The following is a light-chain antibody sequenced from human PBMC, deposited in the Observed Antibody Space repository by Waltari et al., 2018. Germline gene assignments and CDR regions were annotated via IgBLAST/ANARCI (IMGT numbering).Light chain of an antibody. CDR1: QSINTN. V-gene: IGKV3-15*01. J-gene: IGKJ1*01. Sequence: EIVMTQSPATLSVSPGERATLSCRASQSINTNLAWFQQKPGQSPRLLIYGASTRATGLPARFSGGGSGTVFTLTINSLQSEDFAVYYCHQYDNRLWTFGQGTKVEIK. CDR3: HQYDNRLWT. CDR2: GAS.